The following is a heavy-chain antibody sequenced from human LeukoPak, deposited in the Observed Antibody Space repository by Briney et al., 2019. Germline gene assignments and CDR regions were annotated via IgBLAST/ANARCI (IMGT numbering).Heavy chain of an antibody. D-gene: IGHD3-22*01. J-gene: IGHJ3*02. V-gene: IGHV3-23*01. CDR3: AKPYYYDGSGPRGGAFDI. Sequence: QPGGSLRLSCAASGFTFSSYSMSGVRQAPGKGLEWVSTITAGGDTYYADSVKGRFAISRDNSKNTLSLQMNSLRAEDTAVYYCAKPYYYDGSGPRGGAFDIWGQGTMVTVSS. CDR1: GFTFSSYS. CDR2: ITAGGDT.